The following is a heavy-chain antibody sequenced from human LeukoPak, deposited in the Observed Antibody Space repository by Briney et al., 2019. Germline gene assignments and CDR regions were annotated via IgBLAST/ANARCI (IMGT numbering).Heavy chain of an antibody. CDR1: GGSISSYY. CDR3: ARVVCTNGVCWTFDY. D-gene: IGHD2-8*01. J-gene: IGHJ4*02. Sequence: SETLSLTCTVSGGSISSYYWSWIRQPPGKGLEWIGYIYYSGSTNYNPSLKSRVTISVDTSKNQFSLKLSSVTAADTAVYYCARVVCTNGVCWTFDYWGQGTLVTVSS. V-gene: IGHV4-59*08. CDR2: IYYSGST.